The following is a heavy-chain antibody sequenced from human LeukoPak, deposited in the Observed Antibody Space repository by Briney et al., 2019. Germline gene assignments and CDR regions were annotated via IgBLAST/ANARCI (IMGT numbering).Heavy chain of an antibody. Sequence: GGSLRLSCAASGFNFNNFAMSWVRQAPGKGLEWVSGINFSGSNRYYADSVKGRFTISRDNSKNMLFLQMNSLRAEDTAIYYCSNRAAWTAFHDYWGQGTLVAVSS. CDR2: INFSGSNR. D-gene: IGHD3/OR15-3a*01. CDR1: GFNFNNFA. J-gene: IGHJ4*02. V-gene: IGHV3-23*01. CDR3: SNRAAWTAFHDY.